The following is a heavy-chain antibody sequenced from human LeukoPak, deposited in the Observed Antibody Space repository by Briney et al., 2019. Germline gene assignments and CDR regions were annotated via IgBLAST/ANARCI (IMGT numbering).Heavy chain of an antibody. CDR1: GGSISTGAYY. J-gene: IGHJ4*02. V-gene: IGHV4-30-2*01. CDR3: AGRTDTAMATGDY. D-gene: IGHD5-18*01. Sequence: SQTLSLTCTVSGGSISTGAYYWSWIRQPPGKGLEWIGYIYHTGNTYYNSSLKSRVTISVDKSKNQFSLKLSSVTAADTAVYYCAGRTDTAMATGDYWGQGTLVTVSS. CDR2: IYHTGNT.